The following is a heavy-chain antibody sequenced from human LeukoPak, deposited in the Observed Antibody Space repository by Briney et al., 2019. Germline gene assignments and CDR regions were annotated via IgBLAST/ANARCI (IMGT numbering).Heavy chain of an antibody. Sequence: SETLSLTCAVYGGSFSGYYWSWIRQPPGKGLELIGEINHSGSTNYNPSLKSRVTISVDTSKNQFSLKLSSVTAADTAVYYCARGLRKHEQSLVLGTYYFDYWGQGTLVNVSS. CDR2: INHSGST. J-gene: IGHJ4*02. CDR3: ARGLRKHEQSLVLGTYYFDY. V-gene: IGHV4-34*01. D-gene: IGHD6-19*01. CDR1: GGSFSGYY.